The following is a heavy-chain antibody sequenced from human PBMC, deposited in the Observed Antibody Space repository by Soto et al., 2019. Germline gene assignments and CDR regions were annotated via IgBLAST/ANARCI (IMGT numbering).Heavy chain of an antibody. D-gene: IGHD3-10*01. J-gene: IGHJ5*02. CDR2: IYSGGST. CDR1: GFTFSSNY. V-gene: IGHV3-66*01. CDR3: ARDRGRTTNWFDP. Sequence: PAGSLRLSCAASGFTFSSNYMSWVRQAPGKGLEWVSVIYSGGSTYYADSVKGRFTISRDNSKNTLYLQMNSLRAEDTAVYYCARDRGRTTNWFDPWGQGTLVTVSS.